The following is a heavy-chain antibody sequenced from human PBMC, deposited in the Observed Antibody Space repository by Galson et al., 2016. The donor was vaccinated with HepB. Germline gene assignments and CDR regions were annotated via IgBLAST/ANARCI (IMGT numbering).Heavy chain of an antibody. J-gene: IGHJ4*02. D-gene: IGHD6-19*01. CDR3: ARFTQEWLDRVYYFDY. CDR2: ISGDGGST. Sequence: SLRLSCAASGFTFGRYAMSWVRQAPGKGLEWVSAISGDGGSTYYAGSVQGRFTSSRDRSTNTMYLQMNSLRTDDTAVYYCARFTQEWLDRVYYFDYWGQGTLV. V-gene: IGHV3-23*01. CDR1: GFTFGRYA.